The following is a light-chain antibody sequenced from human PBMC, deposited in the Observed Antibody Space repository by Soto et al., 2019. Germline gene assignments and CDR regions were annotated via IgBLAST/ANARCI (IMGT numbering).Light chain of an antibody. CDR2: GAS. J-gene: IGKJ2*01. CDR3: QQYHNWPPQYT. V-gene: IGKV3-15*01. Sequence: ELMMTQSPATLSVSPGERATLSCSASQTVDRNLAWYQQKPVQAPRLLIHGASTRATGVSARFSGSVSGTEFTLTISSLPSEDFAVYYCQQYHNWPPQYTFGQGTKLQI. CDR1: QTVDRN.